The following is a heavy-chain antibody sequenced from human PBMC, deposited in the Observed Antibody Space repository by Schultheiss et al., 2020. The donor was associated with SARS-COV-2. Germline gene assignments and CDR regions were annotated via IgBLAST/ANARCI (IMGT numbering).Heavy chain of an antibody. Sequence: SESLSLTCAVYGGSFSVYYWNWIRQSPGKGLEWIAEINDSGGTNFNPSLKSRVSMSIDTSKDQFSLNLTSMTAADTAMYYCAAGYSSSWPPNWFDPWGQGTLVTVSS. D-gene: IGHD6-13*01. J-gene: IGHJ5*02. V-gene: IGHV4-34*01. CDR2: INDSGGT. CDR3: AAGYSSSWPPNWFDP. CDR1: GGSFSVYY.